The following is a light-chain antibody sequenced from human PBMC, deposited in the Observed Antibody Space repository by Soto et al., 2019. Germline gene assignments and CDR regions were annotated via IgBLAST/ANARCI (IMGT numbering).Light chain of an antibody. CDR2: GNN. CDR1: SSNIGAGYD. Sequence: QSVLRQPPSVCGAPGQRITISCTGSSSNIGAGYDVHWYQQLPGTAPKLLIYGNNNRPSGVPDRFSGSKSGSSASLAITGLQAEDEADYYCQSYDSSLSRVFGTGTKVTVL. V-gene: IGLV1-40*01. J-gene: IGLJ1*01. CDR3: QSYDSSLSRV.